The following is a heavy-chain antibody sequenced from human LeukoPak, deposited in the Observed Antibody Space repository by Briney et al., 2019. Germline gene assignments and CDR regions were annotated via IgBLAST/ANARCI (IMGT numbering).Heavy chain of an antibody. CDR1: GFTFSSYS. CDR2: ISSSSSYI. V-gene: IGHV3-21*01. CDR3: ARDRGFDYYDSSGYDLFDY. Sequence: GGSLRLSCAASGFTFSSYSMNWVRQAPGKGLEWVSSISSSSSYIYYADSVKGRFTISRDNAKNSLYLQMNSLRAEDTAVYYCARDRGFDYYDSSGYDLFDYWGQGTLVTVSS. D-gene: IGHD3-22*01. J-gene: IGHJ4*02.